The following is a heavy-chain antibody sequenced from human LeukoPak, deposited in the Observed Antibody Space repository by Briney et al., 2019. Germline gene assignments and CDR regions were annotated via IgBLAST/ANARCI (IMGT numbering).Heavy chain of an antibody. Sequence: GGSLRLSCAASGFTFSSYWMTWIRQAPGKGLEWVAFIRYDGSNKYYADSVKGRFTISRDNSKNTLYLQMNSLRAEDTAVYYCANSQGYGDYVDAFDIWGQGTMVTVSS. CDR3: ANSQGYGDYVDAFDI. CDR2: IRYDGSNK. CDR1: GFTFSSYW. D-gene: IGHD4-17*01. J-gene: IGHJ3*02. V-gene: IGHV3-30*02.